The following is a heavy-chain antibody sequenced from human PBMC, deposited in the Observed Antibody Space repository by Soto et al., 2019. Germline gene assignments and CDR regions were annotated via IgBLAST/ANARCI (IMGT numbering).Heavy chain of an antibody. V-gene: IGHV3-23*01. J-gene: IGHJ4*02. Sequence: GGSLRLSCAASGFTFSSYAMSWVRQAPGKGLEWVSAISGSGGSTYYADSVKGRFTISRDNSKNTLYLQMNSLRAEDTAVYYCAKESYYGSGSYYTVDYWGQGTLVTVSS. CDR2: ISGSGGST. D-gene: IGHD3-10*01. CDR3: AKESYYGSGSYYTVDY. CDR1: GFTFSSYA.